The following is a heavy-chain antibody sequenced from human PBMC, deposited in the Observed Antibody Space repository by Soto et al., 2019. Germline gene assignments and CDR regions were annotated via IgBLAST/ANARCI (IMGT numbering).Heavy chain of an antibody. CDR1: GFTLSSHA. CDR3: AKFGIFRTYYFDY. V-gene: IGHV3-23*01. Sequence: PGGAPRLSRAAPGFTLSSHAMSWVPPAPGKGLEWVSAISGSGGSTYYADSVKGRFTISRDNSKNTLYLQMNSLRAEDTAVYYCAKFGIFRTYYFDYWGQEPWSPSPQ. D-gene: IGHD1-20*01. J-gene: IGHJ4*01. CDR2: ISGSGGST.